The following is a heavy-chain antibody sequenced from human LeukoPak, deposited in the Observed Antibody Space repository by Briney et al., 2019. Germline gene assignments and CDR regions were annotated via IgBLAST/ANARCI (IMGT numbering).Heavy chain of an antibody. V-gene: IGHV3-23*01. CDR2: ISGSGGST. J-gene: IGHJ4*02. CDR3: AKHLNSSSWYPGGC. CDR1: GFTFSSYA. Sequence: GGSLRLSCAASGFTFSSYAMSWVRQAPGKGLEWVSAISGSGGSTYYADSVKGRFTISRDNSKNTLYLQMNSLRAEDTAVYYCAKHLNSSSWYPGGCWGQGTLVTVSS. D-gene: IGHD6-13*01.